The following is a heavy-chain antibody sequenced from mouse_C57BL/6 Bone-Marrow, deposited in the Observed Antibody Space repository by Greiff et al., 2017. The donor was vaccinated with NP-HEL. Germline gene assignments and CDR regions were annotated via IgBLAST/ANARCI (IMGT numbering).Heavy chain of an antibody. CDR1: GYTFTSYW. Sequence: VQLQQPGAELVKPGASVKMSCKASGYTFTSYWITWVKQRPGQGLEWIGDIYPGSGSTNYTEKFQSKATLTVDTSSSTAYMQLSSLTSEDSAVYYGARSGDYDYDVRFDYWGQGTTLTVSS. CDR2: IYPGSGST. V-gene: IGHV1-55*01. CDR3: ARSGDYDYDVRFDY. D-gene: IGHD2-4*01. J-gene: IGHJ2*01.